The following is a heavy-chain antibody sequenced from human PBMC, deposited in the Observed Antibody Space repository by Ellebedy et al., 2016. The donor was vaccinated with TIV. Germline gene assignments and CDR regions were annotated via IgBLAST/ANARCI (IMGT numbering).Heavy chain of an antibody. CDR2: ITAYNGNT. CDR3: ARAGKRVLEWSDY. Sequence: AALVKVSCKASGYTLTSYGFSWVRHAPGQRLEWLGWITAYNGNTNYVQKLQARVTMTTDTSTSTAYMEMRSLRSDDTAVYCCARAGKRVLEWSDYWGQGTLVTVSS. CDR1: GYTLTSYG. D-gene: IGHD3-3*01. J-gene: IGHJ4*02. V-gene: IGHV1-18*01.